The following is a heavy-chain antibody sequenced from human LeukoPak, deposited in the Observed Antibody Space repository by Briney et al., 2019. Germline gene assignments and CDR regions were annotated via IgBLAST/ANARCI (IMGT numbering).Heavy chain of an antibody. CDR3: ARQLGYCSSTSCYADKVDY. Sequence: SGTLSLTCTVSGGSISSSSYYWGWIRQPPGKGLEWIGSIYYSGSTYYNPSLKSRVTISVDTSKNQLSLKLSSVTAADTAVYYCARQLGYCSSTSCYADKVDYWGQGTLVTVSS. CDR2: IYYSGST. V-gene: IGHV4-39*01. D-gene: IGHD2-2*01. CDR1: GGSISSSSYY. J-gene: IGHJ4*02.